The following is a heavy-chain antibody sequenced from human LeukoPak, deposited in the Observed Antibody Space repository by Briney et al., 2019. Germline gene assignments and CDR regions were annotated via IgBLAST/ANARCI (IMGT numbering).Heavy chain of an antibody. Sequence: SETLSLTCTVSGGSITNTNYYWAWIRQPPGEGLEWIGSVYHSGITYYTPSLKSRVSISVDTSKNQFSLKVTSVTAADPAVYYCAKEWQYQFDYWGRGSLVTISS. V-gene: IGHV4-39*07. CDR3: AKEWQYQFDY. J-gene: IGHJ4*02. CDR1: GGSITNTNYY. D-gene: IGHD4-11*01. CDR2: VYHSGIT.